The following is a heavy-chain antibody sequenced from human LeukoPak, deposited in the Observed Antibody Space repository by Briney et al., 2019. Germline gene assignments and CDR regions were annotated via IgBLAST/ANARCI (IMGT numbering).Heavy chain of an antibody. V-gene: IGHV5-10-1*01. CDR3: ARPSVDGSGSYPY. D-gene: IGHD3-10*01. Sequence: GESLQISCNSSGYSFTSYWISWVRQLPGKGLEWMGRIDPSDSYTNYSPSFQGHVTISADKSISTAYLQWSSLKASVTAMFYCARPSVDGSGSYPYWGQGTLVTVSS. J-gene: IGHJ4*02. CDR1: GYSFTSYW. CDR2: IDPSDSYT.